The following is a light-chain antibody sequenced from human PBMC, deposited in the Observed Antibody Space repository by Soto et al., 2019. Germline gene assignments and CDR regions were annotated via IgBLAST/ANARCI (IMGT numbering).Light chain of an antibody. J-gene: IGKJ4*01. Sequence: IVVTQSPDTLSLSPGERATLSCRASQSVSNRLAWYQQKPGQAPRLLISGASSRATGIPDRFSGSGSGTDFTLTITRLEPEDCAIYYCQQYHTWPITFGGGTKVDIK. CDR3: QQYHTWPIT. CDR1: QSVSNR. V-gene: IGKV3-20*01. CDR2: GAS.